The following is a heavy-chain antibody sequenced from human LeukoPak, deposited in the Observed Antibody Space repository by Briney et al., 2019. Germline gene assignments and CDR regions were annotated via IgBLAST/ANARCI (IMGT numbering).Heavy chain of an antibody. Sequence: SETLSLTCAVYGGSFSGYYWSWIRQPPGKGLEWIGRIYTSGSTNYNPSLKSRVTMSVDTSKNQFSLKLSSVTAADTAVYYCAREMGMFAGMDVWGQGTTVTVSS. D-gene: IGHD3-10*02. J-gene: IGHJ6*02. V-gene: IGHV4-59*10. CDR3: AREMGMFAGMDV. CDR1: GGSFSGYY. CDR2: IYTSGST.